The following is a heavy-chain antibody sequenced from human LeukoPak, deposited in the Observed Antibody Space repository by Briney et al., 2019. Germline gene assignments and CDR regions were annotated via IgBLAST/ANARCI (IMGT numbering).Heavy chain of an antibody. CDR2: ISSSGSTI. CDR1: GFTFSDYY. Sequence: GGSLRLSCAASGFTFSDYYMRWIRQAPGKGLEWVSYISSSGSTIYYADSVKGRFTISRDNAKNSLYLQMNSLRAEDTAVYYCASGYHDYGDYGPYYYGMDVWGQGTTVTVS. V-gene: IGHV3-11*01. CDR3: ASGYHDYGDYGPYYYGMDV. D-gene: IGHD4-17*01. J-gene: IGHJ6*02.